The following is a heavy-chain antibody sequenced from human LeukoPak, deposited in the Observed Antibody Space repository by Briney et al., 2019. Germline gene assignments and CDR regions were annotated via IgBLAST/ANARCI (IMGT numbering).Heavy chain of an antibody. Sequence: QTGGSLRLSCTASGFSFGVYSMHWGRQAPGRGLEWVSGITWNSGSIGYGDSVRGRFTISRDNAKNSLYLQMNSLRPEDTALYYCAKGVPAGSTYYYYAMDVWGQGTTVTVSS. D-gene: IGHD2-2*01. V-gene: IGHV3-9*01. J-gene: IGHJ6*02. CDR1: GFSFGVYS. CDR3: AKGVPAGSTYYYYAMDV. CDR2: ITWNSGSI.